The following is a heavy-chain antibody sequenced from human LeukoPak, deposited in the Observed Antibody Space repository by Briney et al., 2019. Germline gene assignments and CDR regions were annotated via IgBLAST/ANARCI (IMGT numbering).Heavy chain of an antibody. CDR3: ARHASVLWFGELLSGGCDY. CDR2: INHSGST. J-gene: IGHJ4*02. V-gene: IGHV4-39*01. Sequence: PSETLSLTCIVSGGSISSSNYYWDWIRQPPGKGLEWIGEINHSGSTNYNPSLKSRVTISVDTSKNQFSLKLSSVTAADTAVYYCARHASVLWFGELLSGGCDYWGQGTLVTVSS. D-gene: IGHD3-10*01. CDR1: GGSISSSNYY.